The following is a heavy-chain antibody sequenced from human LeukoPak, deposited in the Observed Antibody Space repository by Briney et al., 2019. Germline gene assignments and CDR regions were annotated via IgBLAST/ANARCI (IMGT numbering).Heavy chain of an antibody. Sequence: GGPLRLPCRASGFNFASYTMNGPPQSPGKGREWVSSFCSSGSRIYYADSVKRRFILSRDNAKSSHILQMNSVTVADTALYYCTRDMPRVSFLQFLCSGFDFWGQGTVASVSS. V-gene: IGHV3-21*06. CDR2: FCSSGSRI. CDR3: TRDMPRVSFLQFLCSGFDF. J-gene: IGHJ4*02. CDR1: GFNFASYT. D-gene: IGHD2-2*01.